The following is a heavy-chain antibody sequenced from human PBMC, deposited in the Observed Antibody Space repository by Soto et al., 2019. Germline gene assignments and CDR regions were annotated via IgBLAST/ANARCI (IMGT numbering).Heavy chain of an antibody. V-gene: IGHV3-30*18. CDR1: GFLFDTYG. J-gene: IGHJ4*02. CDR2: VSHDGRNT. CDR3: AKGGRQWLVTSDFNY. Sequence: GGSLRLSCAASGFLFDTYGMHWVRQTPGKGLEWVAVVSHDGRNTHYADSVKGRFTISRDSSKNTVSLEMTSLRAEDTAVYYCAKGGRQWLVTSDFNYWGQGALVTVSS. D-gene: IGHD6-19*01.